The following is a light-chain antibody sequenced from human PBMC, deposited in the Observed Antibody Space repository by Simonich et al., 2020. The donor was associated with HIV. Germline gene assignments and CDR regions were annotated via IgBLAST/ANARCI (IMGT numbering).Light chain of an antibody. Sequence: EIVMTQSPATLSVSPGERDTLSCRASQSISSNLAWYQQKPGQGPRLFIYGASTRATGIPARFSGSGSGTEFTLTINSLRSEDFAVYYCQQYNNWPMYTFGQGTKLEIK. V-gene: IGKV3-15*01. CDR3: QQYNNWPMYT. J-gene: IGKJ2*01. CDR2: GAS. CDR1: QSISSN.